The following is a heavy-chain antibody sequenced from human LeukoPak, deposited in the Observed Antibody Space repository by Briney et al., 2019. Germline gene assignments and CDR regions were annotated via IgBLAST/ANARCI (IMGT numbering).Heavy chain of an antibody. Sequence: SETLSLTCTVSGGSISSSSYYWGWIRQPPGKGLEWIGSIYYSGSTYYNPSLKSRVTISVDTSKNQFSLKLSSVTAADTAVYYCATEASGRGENWFDPWGQGTRVTVSS. D-gene: IGHD3-10*01. J-gene: IGHJ5*02. CDR2: IYYSGST. CDR1: GGSISSSSYY. CDR3: ATEASGRGENWFDP. V-gene: IGHV4-39*07.